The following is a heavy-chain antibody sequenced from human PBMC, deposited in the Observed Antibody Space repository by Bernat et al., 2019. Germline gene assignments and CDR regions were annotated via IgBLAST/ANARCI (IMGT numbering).Heavy chain of an antibody. CDR1: GFTFSSYA. D-gene: IGHD6-19*01. CDR2: ISSNGGRT. Sequence: EVQLVESGGGLVQPGGSLRLSCSASGFTFSSYAMHWVRQAPGKGLEYVSAISSNGGRTYYADSVKGRFTSSRDKSKNTLYLQMSSMRAEDTAVYYCVKGIAVAGTSNDYWGQGTLVTVSS. CDR3: VKGIAVAGTSNDY. V-gene: IGHV3-64D*06. J-gene: IGHJ4*02.